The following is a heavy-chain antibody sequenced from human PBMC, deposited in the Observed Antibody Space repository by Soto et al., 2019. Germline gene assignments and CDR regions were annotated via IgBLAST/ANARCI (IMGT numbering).Heavy chain of an antibody. CDR2: IIPIFGTA. V-gene: IGHV1-69*13. CDR1: GGTFSSYA. Sequence: SVKVSCKASGGTFSSYAISWVRQAPGQGLEWMGGIIPIFGTANYAQKFQGRVTITADESTSTAYMELSSLRSEDTAVYYCAREPIGDYYDTTYSYCGLDIWGQGTMVTVSS. D-gene: IGHD3-22*01. J-gene: IGHJ6*02. CDR3: AREPIGDYYDTTYSYCGLDI.